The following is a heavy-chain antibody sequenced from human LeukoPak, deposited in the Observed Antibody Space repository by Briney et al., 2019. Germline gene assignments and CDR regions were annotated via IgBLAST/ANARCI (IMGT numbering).Heavy chain of an antibody. D-gene: IGHD3-3*01. V-gene: IGHV1-8*03. CDR1: GYTFTSYD. J-gene: IGHJ5*02. Sequence: GASVKVSCKASGYTFTSYDINWVRQATGQGLEWMGWMNPNSGNTGYAQKFQGRVTITRNTSISTAYMELSSLRSEDTAVYYCARGGLQGGYDFWSGYHMGNWFDPWGQGTLVTVSS. CDR2: MNPNSGNT. CDR3: ARGGLQGGYDFWSGYHMGNWFDP.